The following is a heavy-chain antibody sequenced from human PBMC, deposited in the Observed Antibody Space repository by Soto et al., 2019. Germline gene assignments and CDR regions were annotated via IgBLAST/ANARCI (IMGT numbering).Heavy chain of an antibody. J-gene: IGHJ4*02. CDR3: ARESEDLTSNFDY. CDR2: ISSTTNYI. CDR1: GFTFTRYS. V-gene: IGHV3-21*06. Sequence: GGALRLSCAASGFTFTRYSMNWVRQAPGKGLEWVSSISSTTNYIYYGDSMKGRFTISRDNAKNSLYLEMNSLRAEDTAVYYCARESEDLTSNFDYWGQGTLVTVSS.